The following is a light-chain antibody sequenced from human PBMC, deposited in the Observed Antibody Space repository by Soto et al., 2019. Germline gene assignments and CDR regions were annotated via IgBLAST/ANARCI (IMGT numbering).Light chain of an antibody. V-gene: IGKV3-11*01. CDR1: QSVSSY. J-gene: IGKJ4*01. CDR2: DAS. CDR3: QQRSNWLLT. Sequence: IGLSQSPATLSLSTGERATLSCRASQSVSSYLAWYQQKPGQAPRLLIYDASNRATGIPARFSGSGSGTDFTLTISSLEPEDFAVYYCQQRSNWLLTFGGGTKVDIK.